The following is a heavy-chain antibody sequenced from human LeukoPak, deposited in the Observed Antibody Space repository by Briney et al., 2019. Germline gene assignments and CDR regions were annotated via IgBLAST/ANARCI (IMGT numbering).Heavy chain of an antibody. CDR1: GFTFNRHG. D-gene: IGHD3-22*01. Sequence: GGSLGLSCAASGFTFNRHGMHWVRQAPGKGLEWVALIWYDGSNKYYADSVKGRFTISRDNSRNTLYLQMNSLRVEDTAVYYCARDHYYYDSSGYFYDLWGQGTLVTVSS. CDR2: IWYDGSNK. V-gene: IGHV3-33*01. CDR3: ARDHYYYDSSGYFYDL. J-gene: IGHJ5*02.